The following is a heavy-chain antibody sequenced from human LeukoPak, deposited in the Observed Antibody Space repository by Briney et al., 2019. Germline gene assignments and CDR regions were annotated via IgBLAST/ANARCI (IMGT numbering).Heavy chain of an antibody. D-gene: IGHD3-10*01. CDR2: IYSGGST. CDR3: AKDDYYGSGSYSVDY. Sequence: GGSLRLSCAASEFSVGSNYMTWVRQAPGKGLEWVSLIYSGGSTYYADSVKGRFTISRDNSKNTLYLQMNSLRADDTDDTAVYYCAKDDYYGSGSYSVDYWGQGTLVTVSS. CDR1: EFSVGSNY. J-gene: IGHJ4*02. V-gene: IGHV3-66*01.